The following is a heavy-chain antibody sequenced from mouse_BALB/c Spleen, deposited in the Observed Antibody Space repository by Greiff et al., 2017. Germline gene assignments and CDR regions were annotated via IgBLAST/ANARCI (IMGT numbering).Heavy chain of an antibody. CDR2: IYPGGGNT. V-gene: IGHV1-84*02. D-gene: IGHD2-1*01. CDR1: GYTFTDYD. Sequence: QVQLQQSGPELVKPGASVKISCKASGYTFTDYDINWVKQKPGQGLEWIGWIYPGGGNTKYNEKFKGKATLTVDTSSSTAYMKLSSLTSEDTAVYSCAKGGGNYPYYFDYWGQGTTLTVSS. J-gene: IGHJ2*01. CDR3: AKGGGNYPYYFDY.